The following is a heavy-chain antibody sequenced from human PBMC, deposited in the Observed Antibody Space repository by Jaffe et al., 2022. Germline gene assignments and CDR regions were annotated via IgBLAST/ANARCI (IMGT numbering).Heavy chain of an antibody. CDR2: IYPGDSDT. D-gene: IGHD2-21*02. V-gene: IGHV5-51*03. CDR1: GYTFSNYW. CDR3: IRRLYCGGDCYDYFDY. J-gene: IGHJ4*02. Sequence: EVQLVQSGAEVKKPGESLKISCKGSGYTFSNYWIGWVRQMPGKGLEWMGIIYPGDSDTRYGPSFQGQVTIAADKSNSTAYLQWNSLKASDTAIYYCIRRLYCGGDCYDYFDYWGQGTRVTVSS.